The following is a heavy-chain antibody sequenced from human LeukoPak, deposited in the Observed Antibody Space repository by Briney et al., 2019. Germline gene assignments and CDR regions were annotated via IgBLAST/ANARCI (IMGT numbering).Heavy chain of an antibody. Sequence: SVKVSCKASGYTFTGYYMHWVRQAPGQGLEWMGGIIPIFGTVNYAQKFQGRVTITADKSTSTAYMELSSLRSEDTAVYYCASVFSGYYGAFDYWGQGTLVTVSS. J-gene: IGHJ4*02. CDR1: GYTFTGYY. D-gene: IGHD3-22*01. V-gene: IGHV1-69*06. CDR3: ASVFSGYYGAFDY. CDR2: IIPIFGTV.